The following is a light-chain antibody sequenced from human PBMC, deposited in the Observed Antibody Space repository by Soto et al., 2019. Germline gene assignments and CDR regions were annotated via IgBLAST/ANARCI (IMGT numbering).Light chain of an antibody. CDR3: QQSYYNQT. J-gene: IGKJ1*01. CDR2: DIS. Sequence: DIEMKQSPASLFSYVSDRVTITCRSSQSVCSYLHWYQQKPGRAPNLLIYDISTLQSGVPSRFSGSGSRTDFTLNISGLQHEGYATYYCQQSYYNQTFGQGTKVEIK. CDR1: QSVCSY. V-gene: IGKV1-39*01.